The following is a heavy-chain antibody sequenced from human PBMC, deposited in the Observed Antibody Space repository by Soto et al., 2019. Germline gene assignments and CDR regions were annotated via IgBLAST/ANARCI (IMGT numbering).Heavy chain of an antibody. CDR3: AKSRYSDMSGDFFYY. J-gene: IGHJ4*02. CDR2: IGGSGRTT. V-gene: IGHV3-23*01. Sequence: EVQLLESGGGLVQPGGSLSLSCAASAFTFNNYAMSWVRQAPGKGMELVSGIGGSGRTTYYADSVKCRFTISRDNSNNTLFLQMNSLRAEDTGVYYCAKSRYSDMSGDFFYYWGQGTLVTGSS. CDR1: AFTFNNYA. D-gene: IGHD3-22*01.